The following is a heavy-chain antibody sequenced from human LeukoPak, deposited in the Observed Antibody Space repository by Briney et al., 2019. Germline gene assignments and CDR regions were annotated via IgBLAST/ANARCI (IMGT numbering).Heavy chain of an antibody. V-gene: IGHV3-23*01. CDR1: GFRFSSYA. CDR3: VKGGQNYDFWRFDY. D-gene: IGHD3-3*01. CDR2: ISGSGGST. J-gene: IGHJ4*02. Sequence: GGSLRLSCGASGFRFSSYAMSWVRQAPGKGLEWVSSISGSGGSTYYTDSVKGRFAISRDNSKSTLYLQMNSLGTDDTALYYCVKGGQNYDFWRFDYWGEGTLVTASS.